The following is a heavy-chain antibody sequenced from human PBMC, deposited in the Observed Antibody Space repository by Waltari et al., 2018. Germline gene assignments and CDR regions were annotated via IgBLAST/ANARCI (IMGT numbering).Heavy chain of an antibody. J-gene: IGHJ4*02. CDR2: IRSRTKGDAT. CDR3: IRPFEMGID. Sequence: EVQLVGSGGALVQAGGSLKLASAPSGLIFRYYAMHWVRQASGKGLEWVGRIRSRTKGDATAYAESVQGRFTISRDDSKNTAYLEMNSLKTDDTAVYYCIRPFEMGIDWGQGTLVTVSS. D-gene: IGHD7-27*01. V-gene: IGHV3-73*01. CDR1: GLIFRYYA.